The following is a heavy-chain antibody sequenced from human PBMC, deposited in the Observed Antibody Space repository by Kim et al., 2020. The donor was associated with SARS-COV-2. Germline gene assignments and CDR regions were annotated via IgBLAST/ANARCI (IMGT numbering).Heavy chain of an antibody. CDR2: INHSGST. CDR1: GGSFSGYY. V-gene: IGHV4-34*01. CDR3: ARLPLVVVPAASDPYYYYYGMDV. D-gene: IGHD2-2*01. J-gene: IGHJ6*02. Sequence: SETLSLTCAVYGGSFSGYYWSWIRQPPGKGLEWIGEINHSGSTNYNPSLKSRVTISVDTSKNQFSLKLSSVTAADTAVYYCARLPLVVVPAASDPYYYYYGMDVWGQGTTVTVSS.